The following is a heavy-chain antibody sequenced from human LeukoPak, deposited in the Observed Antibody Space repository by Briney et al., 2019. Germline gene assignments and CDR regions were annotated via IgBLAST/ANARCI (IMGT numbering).Heavy chain of an antibody. Sequence: GGSLRLSCAASGFTFSSYSMNWVRQAPGKGLEWVSYISSSSSTIYYADSVKGRFTISRDNAKNSLYLQMNSLRAEDTAVYYSARDGYPTAGGFDYWGQGTLVTVSS. CDR3: ARDGYPTAGGFDY. J-gene: IGHJ4*02. CDR1: GFTFSSYS. V-gene: IGHV3-48*01. D-gene: IGHD4-23*01. CDR2: ISSSSSTI.